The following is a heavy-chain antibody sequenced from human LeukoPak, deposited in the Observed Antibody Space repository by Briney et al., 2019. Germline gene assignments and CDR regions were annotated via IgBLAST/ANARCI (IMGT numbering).Heavy chain of an antibody. J-gene: IGHJ3*02. CDR3: VREYCSGGSCSDAFDI. Sequence: QSGGSLRLSRAASGFTFSSYAMSWVRQAPGKGLEWVSAISGSGGSTYYADSVRGRFTISRDNAKNSLFLQMNSLRAEDTAVYYCVREYCSGGSCSDAFDIWGQGTMVSVSS. D-gene: IGHD2-15*01. CDR1: GFTFSSYA. V-gene: IGHV3-23*01. CDR2: ISGSGGST.